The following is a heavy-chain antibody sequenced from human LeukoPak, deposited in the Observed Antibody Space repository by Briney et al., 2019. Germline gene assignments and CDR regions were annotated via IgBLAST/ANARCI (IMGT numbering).Heavy chain of an antibody. V-gene: IGHV3-23*01. CDR2: ISGSGGST. Sequence: GGSLRLSCAASGFTFSSYAMSWVRQAPGKGLEWVSAISGSGGSTYYADSVKGRFTISRGNSKNTLYLQMNSLRAEDTAVYYCAKAPPMGGDGECSYFDYWGQGTLVTVSS. J-gene: IGHJ4*02. CDR1: GFTFSSYA. CDR3: AKAPPMGGDGECSYFDY. D-gene: IGHD2-21*02.